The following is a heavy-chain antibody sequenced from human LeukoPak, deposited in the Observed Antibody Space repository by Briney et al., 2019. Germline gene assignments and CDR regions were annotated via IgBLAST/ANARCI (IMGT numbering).Heavy chain of an antibody. J-gene: IGHJ4*02. CDR2: ISGSGGST. CDR1: GFTFSSYA. V-gene: IGHV3-23*01. D-gene: IGHD3-16*02. CDR3: AKNYDSVWGSYRHNYFDY. Sequence: PGGSLRLSCAASGFTFSSYAMSWVRHAPGKGLEWVSAISGSGGSTYYADSVKSRFTISTDKSKNTLYLQMNSLRAEDTAVYYCAKNYDSVWGSYRHNYFDYWGQGTLVTVSS.